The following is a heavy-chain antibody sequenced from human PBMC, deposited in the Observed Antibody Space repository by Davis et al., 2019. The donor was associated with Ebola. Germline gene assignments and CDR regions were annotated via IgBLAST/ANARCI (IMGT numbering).Heavy chain of an antibody. Sequence: GESLKISCAASGFTFSSYAMSWVRQAPGKGLEWVSAISGSGGSTYYADSVKGRFTISRDNSKNTLYLQMNSLRAEDTAVYYCAKEYDSSGWLIAYSGMDVWGQGTTVTVSS. CDR2: ISGSGGST. CDR3: AKEYDSSGWLIAYSGMDV. D-gene: IGHD6-19*01. CDR1: GFTFSSYA. V-gene: IGHV3-23*01. J-gene: IGHJ6*02.